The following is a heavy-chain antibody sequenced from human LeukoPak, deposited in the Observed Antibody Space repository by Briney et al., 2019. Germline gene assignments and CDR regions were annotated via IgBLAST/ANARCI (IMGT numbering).Heavy chain of an antibody. CDR1: GYTFTSYD. V-gene: IGHV1-8*01. CDR3: ARGPSPPPRSRLSNWFDP. D-gene: IGHD3-16*01. Sequence: ASVKVSCKASGYTFTSYDINWVRQATGQGLEWMGWMNPNSGNTGYAQKFQGRVTMTRNTSISTAYMELSSLRSEDTAVYYCARGPSPPPRSRLSNWFDPWGQGTLSPSPQ. CDR2: MNPNSGNT. J-gene: IGHJ5*02.